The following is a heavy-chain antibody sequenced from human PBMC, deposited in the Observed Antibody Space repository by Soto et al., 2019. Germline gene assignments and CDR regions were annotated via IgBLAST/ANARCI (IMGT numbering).Heavy chain of an antibody. J-gene: IGHJ6*02. CDR1: GFTFSSYG. CDR3: AIDLVDIVVVVAENYYYYGMDV. Sequence: GGSLRLSCAASGFTFSSYGMHWVRQAPGKGLEWVAVIWYDGSNKYYADSVKGRFTISRDNSKNTLYLQMNSLRAEDTAVYYCAIDLVDIVVVVAENYYYYGMDVWGQGTTVTVSS. V-gene: IGHV3-33*01. D-gene: IGHD2-15*01. CDR2: IWYDGSNK.